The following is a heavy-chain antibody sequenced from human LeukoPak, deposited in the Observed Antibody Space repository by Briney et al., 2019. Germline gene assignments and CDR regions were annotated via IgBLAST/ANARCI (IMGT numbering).Heavy chain of an antibody. CDR1: DYTFTSYG. J-gene: IGHJ4*02. D-gene: IGHD1-26*01. CDR2: INSYSGNT. Sequence: ASVKVSCKASDYTFTSYGISWLRQAPGQGLEWMGWINSYSGNTNYAQKFQGRVTMTTDTSTTTVYMELRSLTSDDTAVYYCARDRSGGTYYVYWGQGTLVTVSS. V-gene: IGHV1-18*01. CDR3: ARDRSGGTYYVY.